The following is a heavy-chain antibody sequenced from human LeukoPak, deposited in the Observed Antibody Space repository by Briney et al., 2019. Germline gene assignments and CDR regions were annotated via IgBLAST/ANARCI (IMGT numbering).Heavy chain of an antibody. V-gene: IGHV1-46*01. D-gene: IGHD4-23*01. Sequence: ASVKVSCKASGYTFTSYYIHWVRQAPGQGLEWMGIINPSGGSTSYAQKFQGRVTMTRDTSTSTVYMELSSLRSEDTAVYYCARDLVTTVVTHDAFDIWGQGTMVPVSS. CDR2: INPSGGST. CDR3: ARDLVTTVVTHDAFDI. J-gene: IGHJ3*02. CDR1: GYTFTSYY.